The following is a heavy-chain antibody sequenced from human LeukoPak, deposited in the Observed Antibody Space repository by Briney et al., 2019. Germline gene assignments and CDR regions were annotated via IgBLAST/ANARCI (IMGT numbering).Heavy chain of an antibody. CDR3: AREAGDPASYLDY. D-gene: IGHD7-27*01. J-gene: IGHJ4*02. V-gene: IGHV3-30*03. Sequence: PGGSLRLSCVASGFTFSTYGMNWVRQAPGKGLEWVAVISHHGSNKFYGDSVKGRFTISRDNSNNMVYLQMNGLRAEDTAVYYCAREAGDPASYLDYWGQGTLVTVSS. CDR2: ISHHGSNK. CDR1: GFTFSTYG.